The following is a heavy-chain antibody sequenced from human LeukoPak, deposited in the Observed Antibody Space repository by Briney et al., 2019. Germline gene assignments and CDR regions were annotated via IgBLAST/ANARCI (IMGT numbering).Heavy chain of an antibody. D-gene: IGHD2-15*01. V-gene: IGHV3-30-3*01. Sequence: PGGSLRLSCAASGFTFSSYSMHWVRQAPGMGLEWVAVISYDGNNKYYADSVKGRFTISRDNSKNTLYLQMNSLRAEDTAVYYCARGASKGIYYFDYWGQGTLVTVSS. J-gene: IGHJ4*02. CDR1: GFTFSSYS. CDR2: ISYDGNNK. CDR3: ARGASKGIYYFDY.